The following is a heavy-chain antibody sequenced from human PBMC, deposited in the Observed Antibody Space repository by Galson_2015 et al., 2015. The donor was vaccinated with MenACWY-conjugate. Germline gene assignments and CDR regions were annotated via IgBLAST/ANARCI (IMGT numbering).Heavy chain of an antibody. CDR1: GFAFSSLA. V-gene: IGHV3-23*01. Sequence: SLRLSCAASGFAFSSLAMSWVRQAPGKGLEWVSSVSDGGGNTYYADSVKGRFTISRDNSKNTLYLQMNNLRAEDTALYYCAKDLGIAAAGTVYWGQGTLVTVSS. D-gene: IGHD6-13*01. CDR3: AKDLGIAAAGTVY. J-gene: IGHJ4*02. CDR2: VSDGGGNT.